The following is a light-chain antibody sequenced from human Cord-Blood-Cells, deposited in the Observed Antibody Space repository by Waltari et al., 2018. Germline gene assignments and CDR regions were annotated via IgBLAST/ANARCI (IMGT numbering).Light chain of an antibody. CDR1: SLRSYY. Sequence: SSELTQDPAVSVALGQTVRITCQGDSLRSYYASWYQQKPGQAPVLVLYGKNNRPSGIPDRFSCSSSGNTASLTITGAQAEDEADYYCNSRDSSGNHYVFGTGTKVTVL. CDR2: GKN. CDR3: NSRDSSGNHYV. J-gene: IGLJ1*01. V-gene: IGLV3-19*01.